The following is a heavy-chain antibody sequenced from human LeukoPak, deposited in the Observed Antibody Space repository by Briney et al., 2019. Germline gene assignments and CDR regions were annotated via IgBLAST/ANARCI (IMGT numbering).Heavy chain of an antibody. Sequence: PGGSLRLSCAASGFTFSSYAMRWVRQAPGKGLEWVSDINGSGGRTYYADSVKGRFTISRDNSKNTLFLQMNSLRAEDTAVYYCARGPSGYHNTGGQGTLVTVSS. CDR3: ARGPSGYHNT. D-gene: IGHD5-12*01. CDR2: INGSGGRT. CDR1: GFTFSSYA. J-gene: IGHJ4*02. V-gene: IGHV3-23*01.